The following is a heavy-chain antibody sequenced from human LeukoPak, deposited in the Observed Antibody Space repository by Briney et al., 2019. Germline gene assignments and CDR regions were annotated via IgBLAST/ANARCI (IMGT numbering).Heavy chain of an antibody. CDR3: RADYRFGEQADPRPYYFDY. Sequence: SQTLSLTCAISGDIVSHNSAAWSWIRQSPSRGLEWLGRTYYRSKWYNDYALSVKGRITITPDTSKNQFSLQLSSVTAADTAVYYCRADYRFGEQADPRPYYFDYWGQGTLVTVSS. J-gene: IGHJ4*02. CDR2: TYYRSKWYN. D-gene: IGHD3-16*01. V-gene: IGHV6-1*01. CDR1: GDIVSHNSAA.